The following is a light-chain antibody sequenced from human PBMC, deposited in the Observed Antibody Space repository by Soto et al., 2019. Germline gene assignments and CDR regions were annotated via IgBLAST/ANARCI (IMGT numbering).Light chain of an antibody. CDR1: QDISNY. CDR3: QQFNTYPYT. J-gene: IGKJ4*01. CDR2: DAS. Sequence: DIQMTQSPSSLSASVGDRVTITCRASQDISNYLAWFQLKPGKAPKSLIYDASSLQRGVPSRFSGSGSGTEFTLTISSLQPEDFATYYCQQFNTYPYTFGGGTKVEIK. V-gene: IGKV1-16*01.